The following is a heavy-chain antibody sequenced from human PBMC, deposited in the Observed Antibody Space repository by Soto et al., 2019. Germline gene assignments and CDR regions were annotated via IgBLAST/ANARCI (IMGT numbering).Heavy chain of an antibody. CDR1: GYTFTASY. J-gene: IGHJ4*02. V-gene: IGHV1-46*01. D-gene: IGHD4-4*01. Sequence: ASVKVSCKASGYTFTASYMHWVRQAPGQGLEWMGIIDPSGGSTSYSQKFQGRVTMTRDTSTSTVYMELNSLRSEDTAVYYCAKDLDDYSSAIDFWGQGTLVTVSS. CDR3: AKDLDDYSSAIDF. CDR2: IDPSGGST.